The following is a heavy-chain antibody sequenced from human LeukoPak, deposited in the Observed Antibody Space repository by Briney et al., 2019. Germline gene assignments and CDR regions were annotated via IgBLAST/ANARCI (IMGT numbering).Heavy chain of an antibody. CDR3: ARPTYSSGWYTTFDY. Sequence: SETLSLTSTVSGGSISSGSYYWGWNGQSPGKGLEWIGSIYYSGSTYYNPSLKSRVTISVDTSKNQFSLKLSSVTAADTAVYYCARPTYSSGWYTTFDYWGQGTLVTVSS. D-gene: IGHD6-19*01. J-gene: IGHJ4*02. V-gene: IGHV4-39*01. CDR1: GGSISSGSYY. CDR2: IYYSGST.